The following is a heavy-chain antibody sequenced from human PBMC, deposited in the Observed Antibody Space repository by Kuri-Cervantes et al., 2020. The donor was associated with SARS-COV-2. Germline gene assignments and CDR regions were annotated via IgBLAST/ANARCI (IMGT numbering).Heavy chain of an antibody. V-gene: IGHV1-18*01. CDR1: GYTFTSYG. D-gene: IGHD2-15*01. CDR2: ISAYNGNT. CDR3: ARALRGVAATLPYYYYGMDV. J-gene: IGHJ6*02. Sequence: ASVKVSCKASGYTFTSYGISWVRQAPGQGLEWMGWISAYNGNTNYAQKLQGRVTMTRDTSISTAYMELSRPRSDDTAVYYCARALRGVAATLPYYYYGMDVWGQGTTVTVSS.